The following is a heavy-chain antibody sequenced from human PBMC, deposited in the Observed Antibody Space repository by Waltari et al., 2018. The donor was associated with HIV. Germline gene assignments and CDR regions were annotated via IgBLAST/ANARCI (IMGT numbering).Heavy chain of an antibody. Sequence: QVQLQQWGAGLLKPSETLSLTCAVYGGSFSGYYWSWIRQPPGKGLEWIGEINHSGSTNYNPSLKSRVTISVDTSKNQFSLKLSSVTAADTAVYYCARIPYYDFWSGWGYFDYWGQGTLVTVSS. CDR3: ARIPYYDFWSGWGYFDY. CDR2: INHSGST. J-gene: IGHJ4*02. D-gene: IGHD3-3*01. V-gene: IGHV4-34*01. CDR1: GGSFSGYY.